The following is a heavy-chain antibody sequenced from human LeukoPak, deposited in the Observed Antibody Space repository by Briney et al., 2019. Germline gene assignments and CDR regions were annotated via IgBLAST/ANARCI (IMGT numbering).Heavy chain of an antibody. Sequence: GASVKVSRKASGYTFTSYAMNWARQAPGQGLEWMGWINTNTGNPTYAQGFPGRFVFSLDTSVSTAYLQISSLKAEDTAVCYCARGSYDFWSGYWGVGDYYYYMDVWGKGTTVTVSS. D-gene: IGHD3-3*01. CDR3: ARGSYDFWSGYWGVGDYYYYMDV. CDR2: INTNTGNP. J-gene: IGHJ6*03. CDR1: GYTFTSYA. V-gene: IGHV7-4-1*02.